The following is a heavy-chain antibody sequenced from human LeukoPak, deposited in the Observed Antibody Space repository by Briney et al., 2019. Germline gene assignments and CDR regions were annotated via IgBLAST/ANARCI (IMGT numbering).Heavy chain of an antibody. CDR2: IYLYGTT. J-gene: IGHJ6*02. D-gene: IGHD1/OR15-1a*01. CDR3: ARQKWEQQGRDYYFNGLDV. V-gene: IGHV4-4*02. CDR1: GGFISSGHW. Sequence: SGTLSLTCTVSGGFISSGHWWSWVRQSPVKGLEWIGEIYLYGTTNYNPSFTSRVTMSVDRSRNQFSLKLTSVTAADTAVYYCARQKWEQQGRDYYFNGLDVWGPGTTVIVSS.